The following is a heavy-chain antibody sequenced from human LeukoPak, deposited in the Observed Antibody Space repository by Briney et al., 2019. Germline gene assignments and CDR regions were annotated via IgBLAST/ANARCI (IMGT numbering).Heavy chain of an antibody. CDR2: IYYSGST. V-gene: IGHV4-59*08. J-gene: IGHJ4*02. CDR1: GGSISSYY. Sequence: PSETLSLTCTVSGGSISSYYWSWIRQPLGKGLEWIGYIYYSGSTNYNPSLKSRVTISVDTSKNQFSLKLSSVTAADTAVYYCARRVTRYSSSWYDYWGQGTLVTVSS. CDR3: ARRVTRYSSSWYDY. D-gene: IGHD6-13*01.